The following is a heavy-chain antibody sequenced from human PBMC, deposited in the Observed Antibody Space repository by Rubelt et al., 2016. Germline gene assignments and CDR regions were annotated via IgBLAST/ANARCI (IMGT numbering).Heavy chain of an antibody. CDR1: GGSFSGYY. Sequence: QVQLQQWGAGLLKPSETLSLTCAVYGGSFSGYYWSWIRQPPGKGLEWIGEINHSGSTNYNPSLKSRVTISVDTSKNQFSLRLSSVTAADTAVYYCARGRSKLAFQHWGQGTLVTVSS. CDR2: INHSGST. D-gene: IGHD1-14*01. V-gene: IGHV4-34*01. J-gene: IGHJ1*01. CDR3: ARGRSKLAFQH.